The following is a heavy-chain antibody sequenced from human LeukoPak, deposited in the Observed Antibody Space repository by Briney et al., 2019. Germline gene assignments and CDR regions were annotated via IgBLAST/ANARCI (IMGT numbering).Heavy chain of an antibody. Sequence: PGGSLRLSCTASGFTFSTYGMHWVRQAPGKGLEWVTLISYDGSTKYYSDSVKGRFTLSRDNAKNSLYLQMNSLRAEDTAVYYCARGGYSSGWSYNFDYWGQGTLVTVSS. J-gene: IGHJ4*02. CDR2: ISYDGSTK. CDR1: GFTFSTYG. V-gene: IGHV3-30*03. CDR3: ARGGYSSGWSYNFDY. D-gene: IGHD6-19*01.